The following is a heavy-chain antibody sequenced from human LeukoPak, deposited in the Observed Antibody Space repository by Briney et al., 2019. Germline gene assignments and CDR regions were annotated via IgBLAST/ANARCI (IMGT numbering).Heavy chain of an antibody. Sequence: PGGSLRLSCAASGFTFSSYSMNWVRQAPGKGLEWVSSISSSSSYIYYADSVKGRFTISRDNSKNTLYLQMNSLRAEDTAVYYCALNPLGYCSGGSCYPIDYWGQGTLVTVSS. CDR2: ISSSSSYI. V-gene: IGHV3-21*01. CDR1: GFTFSSYS. CDR3: ALNPLGYCSGGSCYPIDY. J-gene: IGHJ4*02. D-gene: IGHD2-15*01.